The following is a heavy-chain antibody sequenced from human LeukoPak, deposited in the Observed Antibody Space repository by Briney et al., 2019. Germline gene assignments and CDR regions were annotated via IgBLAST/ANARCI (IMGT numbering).Heavy chain of an antibody. CDR2: INPNSGGT. J-gene: IGHJ4*02. CDR1: GYTFTDYY. Sequence: VASVKVSCKASGYTFTDYYMHWVRQAPGQGLEWMGWINPNSGGTNYAQKFQGRVTMTRDTSISTAYMELSRLRSDDTAVYYCARAGSSSRWVNDYWGQGTLVTVSS. D-gene: IGHD6-13*01. V-gene: IGHV1-2*02. CDR3: ARAGSSSRWVNDY.